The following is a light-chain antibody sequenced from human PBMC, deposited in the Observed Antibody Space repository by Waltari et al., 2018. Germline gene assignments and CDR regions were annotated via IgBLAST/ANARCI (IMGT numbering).Light chain of an antibody. CDR2: EAS. CDR1: QGISSY. V-gene: IGKV1-13*02. J-gene: IGKJ4*01. CDR3: QQYYITPLS. Sequence: AIQLTQSPSSLSASVGDRVTITCRASQGISSYLGWYQQKPGRAPKLLIYEASNLYSGVPSRFSGSGSGTDFTLTISSLQAEDVAVYYCQQYYITPLSFGGGTKVEIK.